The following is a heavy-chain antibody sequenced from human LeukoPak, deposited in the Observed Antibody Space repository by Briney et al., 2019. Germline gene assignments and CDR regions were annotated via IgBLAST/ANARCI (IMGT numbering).Heavy chain of an antibody. Sequence: QAGVSLRLSCAASGFTFSSYSMSWVRHAPGKGLQWVSAISGSGGITYYADSVKGRFTISRGNSKNTLYLQMNSLRADDTAVYYCAKERDNFGYSDYWGQGTLVTVSS. CDR2: ISGSGGIT. CDR3: AKERDNFGYSDY. D-gene: IGHD1-1*01. J-gene: IGHJ4*02. CDR1: GFTFSSYS. V-gene: IGHV3-23*01.